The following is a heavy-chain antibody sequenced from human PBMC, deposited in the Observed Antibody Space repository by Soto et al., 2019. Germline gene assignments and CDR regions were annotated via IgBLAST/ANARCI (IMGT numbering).Heavy chain of an antibody. CDR2: IRSKAYGGTT. CDR1: GFTFGDYA. D-gene: IGHD5-12*01. J-gene: IGHJ4*02. Sequence: EVQLVESGGGLVQPGRSLRLSCTASGFTFGDYAMSWVRQAPGKGLEWVGFIRSKAYGGTTEYAASVKGRFTISRDDSKSTAYLQMNSLKTEDTAVYYWLGGYSLFDYWGQGTLVTVSS. V-gene: IGHV3-49*04. CDR3: LGGYSLFDY.